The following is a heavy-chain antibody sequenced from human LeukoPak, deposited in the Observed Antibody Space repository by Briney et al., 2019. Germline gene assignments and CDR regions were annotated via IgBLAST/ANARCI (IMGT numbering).Heavy chain of an antibody. V-gene: IGHV3-30*04. Sequence: GGSLRLSCAASAFTFSSHAMHWVRQAPGKGLEWVAVISYGGSDKYYADSVKGRFTISRDNSKKTLYMQMNSLRAEDTAVYYCARARSSYGYGDAFDIWGQGTSVTVSS. CDR3: ARARSSYGYGDAFDI. D-gene: IGHD5-18*01. CDR1: AFTFSSHA. J-gene: IGHJ3*02. CDR2: ISYGGSDK.